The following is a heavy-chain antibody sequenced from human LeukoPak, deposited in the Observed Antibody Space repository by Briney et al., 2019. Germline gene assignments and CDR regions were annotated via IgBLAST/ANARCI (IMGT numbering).Heavy chain of an antibody. CDR3: ARGRGRVSDSPYNWFDS. V-gene: IGHV3-74*01. Sequence: GGSLRLSCAASGFTFSSYWMHWVRQGPGKGLEWVSRINMDGTTISYADSVKGRFTISRDSSKNTLFLQMNSLRAEDTAVYYCARGRGRVSDSPYNWFDSWGQGTLVIVSS. CDR1: GFTFSSYW. J-gene: IGHJ5*01. CDR2: INMDGTTI. D-gene: IGHD2-15*01.